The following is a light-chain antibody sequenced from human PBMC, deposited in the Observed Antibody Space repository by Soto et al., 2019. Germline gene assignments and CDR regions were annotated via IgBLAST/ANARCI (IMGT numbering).Light chain of an antibody. J-gene: IGKJ2*01. CDR3: QQYNNWPPYS. CDR1: QSVSSN. V-gene: IGKV3D-15*01. Sequence: EIVMTQSPATLSVSPGDRATLSCRASQSVSSNLAWYQQKPGQAPRLLIYGASTRATGIPARFSGSGSGTECTLTISSLPSEDCAVYYCQQYNNWPPYSFGQGTKLEIK. CDR2: GAS.